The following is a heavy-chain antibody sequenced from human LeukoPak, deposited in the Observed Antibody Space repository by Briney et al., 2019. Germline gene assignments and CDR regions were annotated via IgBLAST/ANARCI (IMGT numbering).Heavy chain of an antibody. CDR1: GGSISSYY. J-gene: IGHJ5*02. D-gene: IGHD3-10*01. CDR2: IYYSGST. Sequence: SETLSLTCTVSGGSISSYYWSWIRQPPGKGLEWIGYIYYSGSTNYNPSLKSRVTISVDTSKNQFSLKLRSVTAADTAVYYCARGAYFYGSGINWFDPWGQGTLITVSS. CDR3: ARGAYFYGSGINWFDP. V-gene: IGHV4-59*01.